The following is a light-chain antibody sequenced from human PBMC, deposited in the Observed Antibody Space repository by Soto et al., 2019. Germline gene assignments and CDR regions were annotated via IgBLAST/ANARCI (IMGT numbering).Light chain of an antibody. CDR1: QSVLSSSNTKNY. V-gene: IGKV4-1*01. J-gene: IGKJ3*01. CDR2: WAS. Sequence: DSVVTGSPGSLAVSLGERATINCKSSQSVLSSSNTKNYLAWYQQKPGQPPKLLISWASTRTSGVPDRFSGSGSGTDFTLTISSLQAEDVAVYYCQQYYSIPFTFGPGTKVDIK. CDR3: QQYYSIPFT.